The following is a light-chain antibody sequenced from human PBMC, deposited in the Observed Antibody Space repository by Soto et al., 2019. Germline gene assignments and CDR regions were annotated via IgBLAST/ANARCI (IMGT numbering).Light chain of an antibody. CDR2: DVS. CDR3: SSSTSTSTLYV. Sequence: QSALTQPASVSGSPGQSITISCTGTSSDIGGYNYVSWYQQLPGKVPKLIIYDVSNRPSGVSDRFSGSKSGNAASLTISGLQAEDEADYYCSSSTSTSTLYVFGTGTQVTVL. CDR1: SSDIGGYNY. J-gene: IGLJ1*01. V-gene: IGLV2-14*03.